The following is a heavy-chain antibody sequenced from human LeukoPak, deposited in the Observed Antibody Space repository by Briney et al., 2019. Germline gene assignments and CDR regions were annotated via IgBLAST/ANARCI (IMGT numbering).Heavy chain of an antibody. Sequence: ASVNVSCKASGYTFTSYYMHWVRQAPGQGLEWMGIINPSGGSTSYAQKFQGRVTMTRDTSTSTVYMELSSLRSEDTAVYYCARDCGSEYSSSSHGMDVWGQGTTVTVSS. CDR1: GYTFTSYY. CDR2: INPSGGST. V-gene: IGHV1-46*01. D-gene: IGHD6-6*01. J-gene: IGHJ6*02. CDR3: ARDCGSEYSSSSHGMDV.